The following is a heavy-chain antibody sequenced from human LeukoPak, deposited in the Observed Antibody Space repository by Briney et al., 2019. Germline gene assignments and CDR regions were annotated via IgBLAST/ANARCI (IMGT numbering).Heavy chain of an antibody. Sequence: ASVKVSCKVSGYTLTELSMHWVRQAPGKGLEWMGGFDPEDGETIYAQKFQGRVTMTEDTSTDTAYMELSSLRDEDTAVYYCAKGPDSSGYGYYYGMVVWGQGTTVTVSS. CDR2: FDPEDGET. V-gene: IGHV1-24*01. CDR3: AKGPDSSGYGYYYGMVV. J-gene: IGHJ6*02. D-gene: IGHD3-22*01. CDR1: GYTLTELS.